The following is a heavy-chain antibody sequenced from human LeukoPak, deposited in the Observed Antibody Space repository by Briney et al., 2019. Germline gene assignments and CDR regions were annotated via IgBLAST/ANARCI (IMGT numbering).Heavy chain of an antibody. Sequence: GGSLRLSCAASGFAFSNYAMLWVRQAPGKGLDWVAIISYDGSNKYYADSVKGRVTISRDNSKNTLYLQMNSLRAEDTAVYYCARSTAARLSDYWGQGTLVIVSS. CDR2: ISYDGSNK. CDR1: GFAFSNYA. D-gene: IGHD6-6*01. J-gene: IGHJ4*02. CDR3: ARSTAARLSDY. V-gene: IGHV3-30-3*01.